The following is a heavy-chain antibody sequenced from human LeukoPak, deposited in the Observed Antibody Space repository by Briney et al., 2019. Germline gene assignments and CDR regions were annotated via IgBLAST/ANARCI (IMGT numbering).Heavy chain of an antibody. V-gene: IGHV3-23*01. J-gene: IGHJ5*02. D-gene: IGHD3-22*01. CDR2: ISGSGGST. CDR1: GFTFSSYA. Sequence: GGSLRLSCAASGFTFSSYAMSWVRQAPGKGLEWVSGISGSGGSTYYADSVKGRFTISRDNSKNTLYLQMNSLRAEDMAVYYCAKDKGTYYYDSSGYYYPWGQGTLVTVSS. CDR3: AKDKGTYYYDSSGYYYP.